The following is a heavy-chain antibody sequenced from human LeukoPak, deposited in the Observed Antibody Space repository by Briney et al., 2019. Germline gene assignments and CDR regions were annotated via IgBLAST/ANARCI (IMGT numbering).Heavy chain of an antibody. J-gene: IGHJ4*02. Sequence: GGSLRLSCAASGFAFNTYAMHWLRQAPGQGLEWLALIWHDGSHKFYSNSVRGQFTISRDNSKNTVSLQMNNLRPEDTAVYYCAREIFGSGSCPDFWGQGTLVTVSS. V-gene: IGHV3-33*01. CDR3: AREIFGSGSCPDF. D-gene: IGHD3-10*01. CDR2: IWHDGSHK. CDR1: GFAFNTYA.